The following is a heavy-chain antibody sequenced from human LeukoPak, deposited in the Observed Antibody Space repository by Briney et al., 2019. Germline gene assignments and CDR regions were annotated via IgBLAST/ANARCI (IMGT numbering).Heavy chain of an antibody. V-gene: IGHV3-74*01. D-gene: IGHD6-13*01. J-gene: IGHJ4*02. CDR2: INTDGTN. Sequence: GGSLRLSCAASGFTFTSYWMHWVRQAPGKGLVWVSRINTDGTNDYADSVKGRFTISRDNAKNTLYLQMNSLRAEDTAVYYCARDIGISNSWPYFDFWGRGTLVTVSS. CDR1: GFTFTSYW. CDR3: ARDIGISNSWPYFDF.